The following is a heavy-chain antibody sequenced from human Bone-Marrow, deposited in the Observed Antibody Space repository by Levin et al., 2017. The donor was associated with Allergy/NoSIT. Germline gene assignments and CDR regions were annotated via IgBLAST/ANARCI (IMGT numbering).Heavy chain of an antibody. V-gene: IGHV1-24*01. D-gene: IGHD6-19*01. Sequence: GESLKISCKVSGYTLTELSMHWVRPAPGKGLEWMGGFDPEYGETIYAQKFQGRVTMTEDTSTDTAFMELSRLRSEDTAIYYCTTDLAVAGTGNDYWGQGTLVTVSS. CDR2: FDPEYGET. CDR3: TTDLAVAGTGNDY. CDR1: GYTLTELS. J-gene: IGHJ4*02.